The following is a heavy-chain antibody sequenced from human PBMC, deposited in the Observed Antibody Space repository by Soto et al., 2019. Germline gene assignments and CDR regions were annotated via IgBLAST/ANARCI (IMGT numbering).Heavy chain of an antibody. CDR1: GGSISSRGYY. CDR2: IYYSGST. J-gene: IGHJ5*02. CDR3: ATSIWLEP. D-gene: IGHD2-2*01. V-gene: IGHV4-39*01. Sequence: QLQLQESGPGLVKPSETLSLTCTVSGGSISSRGYYWGWIRQPPGKGLEWIGTIYYSGSTYYHPSLTRRVTLSVDTSTTPFSLTLSSVPAADTDVYYCATSIWLEPWGQGTLVSVSS.